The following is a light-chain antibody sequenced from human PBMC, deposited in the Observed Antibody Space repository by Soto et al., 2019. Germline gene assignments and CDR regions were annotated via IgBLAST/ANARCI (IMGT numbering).Light chain of an antibody. Sequence: EIVVTQSPATLSVSPVERATLSCIASQSVSSNLAWYQQKPGQAPRLLIYGASTRATGIPARFSGSGSATEFTPTISSLQSEDFAVYYCQQYNNWPPITFGQGTRLEIK. CDR2: GAS. V-gene: IGKV3-15*01. CDR1: QSVSSN. CDR3: QQYNNWPPIT. J-gene: IGKJ5*01.